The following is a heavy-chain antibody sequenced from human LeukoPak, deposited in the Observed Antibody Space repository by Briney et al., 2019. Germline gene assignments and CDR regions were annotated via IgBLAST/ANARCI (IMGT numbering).Heavy chain of an antibody. J-gene: IGHJ4*02. CDR2: IYYSGST. Sequence: SETLSLTCTVSGGSISSSSYYWGWIRQPPGKGLEWIGSIYYSGSTYYNPSLKGRVTISVDASKNQFSLKLSSVTAADTAVYYCARRKGGSGLVDYWGQGTLVTVSS. V-gene: IGHV4-39*01. D-gene: IGHD6-19*01. CDR1: GGSISSSSYY. CDR3: ARRKGGSGLVDY.